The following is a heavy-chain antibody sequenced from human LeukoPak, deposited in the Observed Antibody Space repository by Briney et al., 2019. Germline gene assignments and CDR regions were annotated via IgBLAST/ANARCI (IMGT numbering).Heavy chain of an antibody. J-gene: IGHJ4*01. D-gene: IGHD2/OR15-2a*01. V-gene: IGHV3-64*04. CDR2: ISSNGGST. CDR1: GFTFSSYA. Sequence: GGSLRLSCAASGFTFSSYAMHWVRQAPGKGLEYVSAISSNGGSTYYANSVKGRFTISRDNSRNTVYLQMNSLRVADTALYFCARENIFDFWGQGTLVTVSS. CDR3: ARENIFDF.